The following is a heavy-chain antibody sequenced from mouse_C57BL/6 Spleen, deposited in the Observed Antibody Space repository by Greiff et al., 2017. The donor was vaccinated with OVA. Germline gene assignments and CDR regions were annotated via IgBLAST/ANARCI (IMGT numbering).Heavy chain of an antibody. Sequence: QVQLQQSGAELVMPGASVKLSCKASGYTFTSYWMHWVKQRPGQGLEWIGEIDPSDSYTNYNQKFKGKSTLTVDKSSSTAYKQLSSLTSEDSAVYYCARSEDYADYYAMDYWGQGTSVTVSS. CDR2: IDPSDSYT. CDR1: GYTFTSYW. D-gene: IGHD2-4*01. J-gene: IGHJ4*01. CDR3: ARSEDYADYYAMDY. V-gene: IGHV1-69*01.